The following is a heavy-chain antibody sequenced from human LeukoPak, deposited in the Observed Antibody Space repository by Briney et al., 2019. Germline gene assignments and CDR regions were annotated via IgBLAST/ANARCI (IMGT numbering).Heavy chain of an antibody. Sequence: GASVKASCKASDYTFITYGLSWVRQAPGQGLEWMGWINTYNGNTNYAQKLQGRVTMTTDTSTNTAYMELRSLRSDDTAVYYCASSIVYCSSTSCYFNWGQGTLVTVSS. CDR1: DYTFITYG. V-gene: IGHV1-18*01. CDR3: ASSIVYCSSTSCYFN. D-gene: IGHD2-2*01. J-gene: IGHJ4*02. CDR2: INTYNGNT.